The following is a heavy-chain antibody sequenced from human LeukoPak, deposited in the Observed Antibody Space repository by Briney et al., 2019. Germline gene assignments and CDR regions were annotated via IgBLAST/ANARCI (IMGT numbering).Heavy chain of an antibody. J-gene: IGHJ4*02. CDR1: GGSISSSNW. V-gene: IGHV4-4*02. D-gene: IGHD7-27*01. CDR3: ASNTGTVFDY. CDR2: IYHSGST. Sequence: SETLSLTCAVSGGSISSSNWWSWVRQPPGKGLEWIGEIYHSGSTNYNPSLKSRVTISVDKSKNQFSLNLTSVTAADTAVYYCASNTGTVFDYWGQGALVTVSS.